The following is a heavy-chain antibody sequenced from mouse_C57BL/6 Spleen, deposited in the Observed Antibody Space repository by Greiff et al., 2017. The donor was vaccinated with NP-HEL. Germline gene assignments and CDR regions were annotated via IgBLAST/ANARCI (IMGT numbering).Heavy chain of an antibody. CDR2: IWSDGST. J-gene: IGHJ4*01. CDR3: AREMITTHYYAMDY. V-gene: IGHV2-6*03. CDR1: GFSLTSYG. Sequence: QVQLKESGPGLVAPSQSLSITCTVSGFSLTSYGVHWVRQPPGKGLEWLVVIWSDGSTTYNSALKSRLSISKDNSKSQVFLKMNSLQTDDTAMYYCAREMITTHYYAMDYWGQGTSVTVSS. D-gene: IGHD2-4*01.